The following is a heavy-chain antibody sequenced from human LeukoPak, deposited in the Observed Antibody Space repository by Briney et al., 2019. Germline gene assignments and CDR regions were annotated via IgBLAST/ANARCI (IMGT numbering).Heavy chain of an antibody. J-gene: IGHJ4*02. CDR3: ARDQEAFDY. CDR1: GYSFTSNY. V-gene: IGHV1-46*01. CDR2: IYPRDGST. Sequence: PGASVKVSCKASGYSFTSNYTHWVRQAPGQGLEWMGMIYPRDGSTSYAQKFQGRVTVTRDTSTSTVHMELSGLRSEDTAVYYCARDQEAFDYWGQGTLVTVSS.